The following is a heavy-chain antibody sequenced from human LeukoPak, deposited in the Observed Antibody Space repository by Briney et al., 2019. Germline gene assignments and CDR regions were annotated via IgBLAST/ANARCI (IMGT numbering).Heavy chain of an antibody. CDR3: ARDDGDHSVDTAMGFYYYGMDV. Sequence: GGSLRLSCAASGFTFSSYWMSWVRQAPGKGLEWVANIKQDGSEKYYVDSVKGRFTISRDNAKNSLYLQMNSLRAEDTAVYYCARDDGDHSVDTAMGFYYYGMDVWGQGTTVTVSS. J-gene: IGHJ6*02. V-gene: IGHV3-7*01. CDR2: IKQDGSEK. CDR1: GFTFSSYW. D-gene: IGHD5-18*01.